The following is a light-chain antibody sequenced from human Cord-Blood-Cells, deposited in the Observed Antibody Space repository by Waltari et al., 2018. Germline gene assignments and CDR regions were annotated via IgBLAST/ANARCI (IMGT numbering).Light chain of an antibody. V-gene: IGLV2-23*01. CDR3: CSYAGSSTLV. Sequence: QSALTQPASVSGSPGQSITIPCTATSSDVGSYNLVSWYQQQPGKAPKLMIYEGSKRPSGFSNRFSGSKSGNTASLTISGLQAEDEADYYCCSYAGSSTLVFGGGTKLTVL. J-gene: IGLJ3*02. CDR1: SSDVGSYNL. CDR2: EGS.